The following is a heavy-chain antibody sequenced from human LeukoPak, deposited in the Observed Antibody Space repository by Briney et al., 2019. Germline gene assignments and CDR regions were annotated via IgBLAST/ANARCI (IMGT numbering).Heavy chain of an antibody. D-gene: IGHD3-22*01. V-gene: IGHV3-48*04. CDR2: ISSSGNTI. CDR1: GFTFSSYG. Sequence: GGSLRLSCAASGFTFSSYGMHWVRQAPGKGLEWVSSISSSGNTIYYIDSVKGRLTISRDNAKNSLYLQMNSLRAEDTAVYYCARFRHYYDSSAYYSFDYWGQGTLVTVSS. J-gene: IGHJ4*02. CDR3: ARFRHYYDSSAYYSFDY.